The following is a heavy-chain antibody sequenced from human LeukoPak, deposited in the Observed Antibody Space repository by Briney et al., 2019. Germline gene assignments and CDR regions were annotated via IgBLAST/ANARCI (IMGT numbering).Heavy chain of an antibody. CDR3: AREMGYSYGRLFDY. CDR1: GFTVSSNY. V-gene: IGHV3-66*01. J-gene: IGHJ4*02. CDR2: IYSGGSI. D-gene: IGHD5-18*01. Sequence: PGGSLRLSCAASGFTVSSNYMSWVRQAPGKGLEWVSVIYSGGSIYYADSVKGRFTISRDNAKNSLYLQMNSLRDEDTAVYYCAREMGYSYGRLFDYWGQGTLVTVSS.